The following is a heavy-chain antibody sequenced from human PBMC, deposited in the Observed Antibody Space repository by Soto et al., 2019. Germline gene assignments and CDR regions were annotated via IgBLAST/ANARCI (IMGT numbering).Heavy chain of an antibody. CDR1: GGSITNHY. J-gene: IGHJ5*02. D-gene: IGHD3-9*01. CDR2: IYPSGRA. Sequence: QVQLQESGPRLVTPSETLTLTCSLSGGSITNHYWGWIRQPPGKGLEFIGRIYPSGRAHYNPSLQSRVTMPVDTSKNQFSLKVNSVTAADSAIYYCARAASPYFALLSAFDPWGQGVLVTVSS. CDR3: ARAASPYFALLSAFDP. V-gene: IGHV4-4*07.